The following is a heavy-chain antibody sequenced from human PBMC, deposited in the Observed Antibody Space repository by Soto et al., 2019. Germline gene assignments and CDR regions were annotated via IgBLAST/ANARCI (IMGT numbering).Heavy chain of an antibody. CDR1: GFTFSSYS. Sequence: GGSLRLSCAASGFTFSSYSMNWVRQAPGKGLEWVSYISSSSSTIYYADSVKGRFTISRDNAKNPLYLQMNSLRDEDTAVYYCAKDLGEGPYCSGGSCYLVYYYGMDVWGQGTTVTVSS. D-gene: IGHD2-15*01. CDR2: ISSSSSTI. V-gene: IGHV3-48*02. J-gene: IGHJ6*02. CDR3: AKDLGEGPYCSGGSCYLVYYYGMDV.